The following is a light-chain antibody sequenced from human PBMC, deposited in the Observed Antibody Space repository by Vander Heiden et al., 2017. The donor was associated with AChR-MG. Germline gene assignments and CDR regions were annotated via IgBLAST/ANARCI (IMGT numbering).Light chain of an antibody. CDR3: EIWQNSACG. V-gene: IGLV5-45*02. CDR1: SRINLHTYT. CDR2: YMLGSDK. J-gene: IGLJ1*01. Sequence: QAVLTHPPSLAASPGTSASPTCTLSSRINLHTYTINCYQPKPGSPPQYLLRYMLGSDKQQGSGVPSRFSGSKDAAANEGILLISGLQSEDEADYYCEIWQNSACGFGSGTKVTVL.